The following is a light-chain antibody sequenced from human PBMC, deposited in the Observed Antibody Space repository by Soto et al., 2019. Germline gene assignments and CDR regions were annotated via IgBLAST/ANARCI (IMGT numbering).Light chain of an antibody. V-gene: IGLV1-47*01. CDR3: GTWDSSLSGYV. CDR1: ASTIGRNY. J-gene: IGLJ1*01. CDR2: RNS. Sequence: QSVLTQSPSASGTPGQRVTISCSGSASTIGRNYVYWYQQLPGTAPKLLIYRNSQRPSGIPDRFSGSTSGTSATLGITGLQTGDEADYYCGTWDSSLSGYVFATGTKVTVL.